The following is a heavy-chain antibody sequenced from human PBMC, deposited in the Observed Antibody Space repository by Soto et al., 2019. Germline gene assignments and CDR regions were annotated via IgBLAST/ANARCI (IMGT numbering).Heavy chain of an antibody. Sequence: LSLTCSVSGGPISSSSYYWGWIRQAPGKGLEWLATIYYTGYTYHNPSLKSHVTISVDTSKDQFSLELTSVTAADTALYYCARSAIATHWFFDLWGRGTLVTVSS. CDR3: ARSAIATHWFFDL. J-gene: IGHJ2*01. CDR1: GGPISSSSYY. D-gene: IGHD5-18*01. V-gene: IGHV4-39*01. CDR2: IYYTGYT.